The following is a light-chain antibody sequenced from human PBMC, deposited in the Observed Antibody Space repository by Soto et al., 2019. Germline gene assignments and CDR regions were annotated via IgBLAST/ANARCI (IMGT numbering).Light chain of an antibody. V-gene: IGKV1-39*01. Sequence: DIQMTQSPSSLSASVGDRVTITCRASQTISTYLNWYQQKPGKAPRLLIYDASSLLIGVPSRFSGSGSGTDFTLTIASLQPEDFSTYYCQQSESTPYTFGQGTKVEI. CDR2: DAS. CDR3: QQSESTPYT. CDR1: QTISTY. J-gene: IGKJ2*01.